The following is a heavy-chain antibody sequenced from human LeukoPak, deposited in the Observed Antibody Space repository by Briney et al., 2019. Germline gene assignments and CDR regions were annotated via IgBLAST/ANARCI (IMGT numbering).Heavy chain of an antibody. CDR1: GGSISSSSYY. D-gene: IGHD2-21*02. V-gene: IGHV4-39*07. CDR3: ARGDRVTASDAFDI. Sequence: SETLSLTCTVSGGSISSSSYYWGWIRQPPGKGLEWIGSIYYSGSTYYNPSLKSRVTISVDTSKNQFSLKLSSVTAADTAVYYCARGDRVTASDAFDIWGQGTMVTVSS. J-gene: IGHJ3*02. CDR2: IYYSGST.